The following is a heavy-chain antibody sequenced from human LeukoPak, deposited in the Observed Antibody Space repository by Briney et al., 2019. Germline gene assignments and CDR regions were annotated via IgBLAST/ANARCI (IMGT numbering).Heavy chain of an antibody. V-gene: IGHV3-30*18. CDR1: GFAFSNYG. CDR2: ITYDGSSE. Sequence: GGSLRLSCVASGFAFSNYGMHWVRQAPGKGLEWVATITYDGSSEYYADSVKDRFTVSRDNSKNTLYLQMSSLKTEDTAVYYCAKRGDGGHKSLEYWGQGTLVIVSS. J-gene: IGHJ4*02. D-gene: IGHD3-16*01. CDR3: AKRGDGGHKSLEY.